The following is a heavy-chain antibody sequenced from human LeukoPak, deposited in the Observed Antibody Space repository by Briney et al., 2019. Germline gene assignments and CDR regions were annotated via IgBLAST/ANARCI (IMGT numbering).Heavy chain of an antibody. V-gene: IGHV6-1*01. CDR3: ARGSGYYDTGSFSFVDN. D-gene: IGHD3-22*01. CDR2: TYYRSRWFI. CDR1: GDSVSSDSAA. J-gene: IGHJ4*02. Sequence: SQTLSLTCAISGDSVSSDSAAWNWIRQSPSRGLEWLGRTYYRSRWFIDYAVSVKTRITIKSDTSRNQFSLELNSVTPEDTGVYYCARGSGYYDTGSFSFVDNWGQGTLVTVSS.